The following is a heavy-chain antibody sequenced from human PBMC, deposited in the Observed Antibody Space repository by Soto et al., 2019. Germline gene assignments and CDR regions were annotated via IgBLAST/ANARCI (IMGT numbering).Heavy chain of an antibody. V-gene: IGHV3-23*01. CDR1: GFTFSSYA. J-gene: IGHJ4*02. Sequence: GGSLRLSCAASGFTFSSYAMSWVRQAPGKGLEWVSAISVNAAGTYYADSVKGRFTISRDNSRNTLYLQMNSLRAEDTAVYYCAKGQSPYSAGWYSDSWGQGTLVTVSS. CDR2: ISVNAAGT. CDR3: AKGQSPYSAGWYSDS. D-gene: IGHD6-19*01.